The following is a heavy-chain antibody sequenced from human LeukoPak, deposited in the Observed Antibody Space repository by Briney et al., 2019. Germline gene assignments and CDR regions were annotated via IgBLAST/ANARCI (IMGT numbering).Heavy chain of an antibody. D-gene: IGHD3-10*01. CDR2: IIPIFGTA. CDR1: RGTFSSYA. J-gene: IGHJ5*02. V-gene: IGHV1-69*01. CDR3: ARDRRFGELYDP. Sequence: GAPVKVSCKASRGTFSSYAISWVRQAPGQGLEWMGGIIPIFGTANYAQKFQGRVTITADESTSTAYMELSSLRSEDTAVYYCARDRRFGELYDPWGQGTLVPVSS.